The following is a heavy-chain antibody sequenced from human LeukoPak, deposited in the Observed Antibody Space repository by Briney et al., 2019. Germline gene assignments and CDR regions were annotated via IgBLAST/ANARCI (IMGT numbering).Heavy chain of an antibody. V-gene: IGHV1-69*06. CDR3: ARGLAMVTGGWNWFDP. CDR2: IIPIFGTA. CDR1: GGTFSSYA. J-gene: IGHJ5*02. D-gene: IGHD5-18*01. Sequence: SVKVSCKASGGTFSSYAISWVRQAPGQGLEWMGGIIPIFGTANYAQKFQGRVTITADKSTSTAYMELSSLRSEDTAVYYCARGLAMVTGGWNWFDPWGQGTLVTVSS.